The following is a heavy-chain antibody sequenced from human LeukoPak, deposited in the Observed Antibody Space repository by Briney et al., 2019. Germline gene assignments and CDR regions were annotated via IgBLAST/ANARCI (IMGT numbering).Heavy chain of an antibody. Sequence: PGGSLRLSCAASGFTFSSYGMHWVRQAPGKGLEWVAVISYDGSNKYCADSVKGRFTISRDNSKNTLYLQMNSLRAEDTAVYYCAKPVLLWFGELPMDVWGQGTTVTVSS. D-gene: IGHD3-10*01. J-gene: IGHJ6*02. V-gene: IGHV3-30*18. CDR2: ISYDGSNK. CDR1: GFTFSSYG. CDR3: AKPVLLWFGELPMDV.